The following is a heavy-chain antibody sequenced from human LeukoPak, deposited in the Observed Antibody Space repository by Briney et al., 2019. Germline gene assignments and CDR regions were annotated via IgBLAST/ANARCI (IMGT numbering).Heavy chain of an antibody. Sequence: GGSLRLSCAASGFTFSDYAMSWVRQAPGKGLEWVSGVSGSGSSSYYVDSVKGRFTISRDSSKNTLYLQMNSLRAEDTAVYYCAGRGTYCSSTSCPSIDYWGQGTLVTVSS. J-gene: IGHJ4*02. CDR2: VSGSGSSS. CDR1: GFTFSDYA. CDR3: AGRGTYCSSTSCPSIDY. D-gene: IGHD2-2*01. V-gene: IGHV3-23*01.